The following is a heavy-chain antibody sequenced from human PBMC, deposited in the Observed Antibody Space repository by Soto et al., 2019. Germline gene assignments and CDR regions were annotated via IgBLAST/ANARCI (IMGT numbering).Heavy chain of an antibody. CDR2: ISAYNGNT. J-gene: IGHJ6*02. V-gene: IGHV1-18*01. CDR3: ASFRVVPAAKGQEDYYYYGMDV. Sequence: GASVKVSCKASGYTFTSYGISWVRQAPGQGLEWMGWISAYNGNTNYAQKLQGRVTMTRDTSTSTVYMELSSLRSEDTAVYYCASFRVVPAAKGQEDYYYYGMDVWGQGTTVTVSS. D-gene: IGHD2-2*01. CDR1: GYTFTSYG.